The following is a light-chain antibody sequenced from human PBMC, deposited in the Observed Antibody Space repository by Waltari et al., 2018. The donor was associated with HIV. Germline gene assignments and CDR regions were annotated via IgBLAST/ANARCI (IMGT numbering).Light chain of an antibody. Sequence: TITCRASQSISVWLAWYHQKPGKAPKLLIYEASNLESGVPSRFSGTGSGTEFTLTISSLQPDDSATFYCQQYDSFPWTFGQGTKVGIK. CDR2: EAS. V-gene: IGKV1-5*03. CDR1: QSISVW. CDR3: QQYDSFPWT. J-gene: IGKJ1*01.